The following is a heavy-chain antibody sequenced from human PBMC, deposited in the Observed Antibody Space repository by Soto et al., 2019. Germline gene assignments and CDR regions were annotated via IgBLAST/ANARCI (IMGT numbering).Heavy chain of an antibody. J-gene: IGHJ4*02. Sequence: PSETLSLTCTVSGDSMSSSNWWNWVRQPPGKGLEWIGEAHHSGRTNYNPSLKSRVTISVDRSQNRFSLRLSSVTAADTAVYYCAGYYYAPGNYQGNLDYWGQGNMVTVSS. D-gene: IGHD3-10*01. CDR1: GDSMSSSNW. V-gene: IGHV4-4*02. CDR2: AHHSGRT. CDR3: AGYYYAPGNYQGNLDY.